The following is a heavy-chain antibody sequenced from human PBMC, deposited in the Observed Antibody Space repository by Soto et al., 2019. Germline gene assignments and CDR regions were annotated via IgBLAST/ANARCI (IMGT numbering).Heavy chain of an antibody. Sequence: QVQLVESGGGVVQPGRSLRLSCAASGFTFSSYGMHWVRQAPGKGLEWVAVISYDGSNKYYADSVKGRFTISRDNSKNTLYLQMNSLRAEDTAVYYCAKAPSRITMTVVVTLPDYWGQGTLVTVSS. V-gene: IGHV3-30*18. CDR3: AKAPSRITMTVVVTLPDY. D-gene: IGHD3-22*01. CDR1: GFTFSSYG. J-gene: IGHJ4*02. CDR2: ISYDGSNK.